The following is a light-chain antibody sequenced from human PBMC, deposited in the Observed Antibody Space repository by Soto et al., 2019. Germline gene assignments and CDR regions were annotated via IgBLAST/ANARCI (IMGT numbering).Light chain of an antibody. V-gene: IGKV3-11*01. CDR2: DAS. J-gene: IGKJ4*01. CDR1: QSVSSY. Sequence: EIVLTQSPATLSLSPGERATLSCRASQSVSSYLARYQQKPGQAPRLLIYDASNRATGIPARFSGSGSGTDFTLTIRRLEPEDFAVYYCQQRSNWPPPDTFGGGTKVEIK. CDR3: QQRSNWPPPDT.